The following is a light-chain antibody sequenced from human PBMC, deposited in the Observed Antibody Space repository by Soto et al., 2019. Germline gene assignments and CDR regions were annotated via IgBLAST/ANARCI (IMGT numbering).Light chain of an antibody. V-gene: IGLV1-40*01. CDR3: QSYASSLSVV. CDR2: GNS. Sequence: QSVLTQPPSVSGAPGQRVTISCTGSSSNIGAGYDVHWYQQHPGTAPKLLIYGNSNRPSGVPDRFSGSKSGTSASLAITGLQAEDEADYYCQSYASSLSVVFGGGTKLTVL. J-gene: IGLJ2*01. CDR1: SSNIGAGYD.